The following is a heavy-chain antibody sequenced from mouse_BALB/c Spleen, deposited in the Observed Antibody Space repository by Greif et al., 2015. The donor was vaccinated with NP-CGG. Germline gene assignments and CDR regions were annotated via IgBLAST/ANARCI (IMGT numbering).Heavy chain of an antibody. D-gene: IGHD2-3*01. J-gene: IGHJ4*01. CDR3: ARFYDGYYGDY. Sequence: VKLMESGAELVRPGSSVKISCKASGYAFSSYWMNWVKQRPGQGLEWIGQIYPGDGDTNYNGKFKGKATLTADKSSSTAYMQLSSLTSEDSAVYFCARFYDGYYGDYWGQGTSVTVSS. CDR1: GYAFSSYW. V-gene: IGHV1-80*01. CDR2: IYPGDGDT.